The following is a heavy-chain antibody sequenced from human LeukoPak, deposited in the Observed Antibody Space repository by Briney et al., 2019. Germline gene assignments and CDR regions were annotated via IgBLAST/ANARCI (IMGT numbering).Heavy chain of an antibody. Sequence: ASVKVSCKVSGHTLTELSMHWMRQAPGKGLEWMGGFDPEDGETIYAQKFQGRVTMTEDTSTDTAYMELSSLRSEDTAVYYCATGITIFGVVLWGALGYWGQGTLVTVSS. CDR2: FDPEDGET. CDR1: GHTLTELS. V-gene: IGHV1-24*01. CDR3: ATGITIFGVVLWGALGY. J-gene: IGHJ4*02. D-gene: IGHD3-3*01.